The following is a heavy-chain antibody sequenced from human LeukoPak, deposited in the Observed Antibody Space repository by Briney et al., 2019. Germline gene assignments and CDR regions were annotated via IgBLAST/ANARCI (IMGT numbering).Heavy chain of an antibody. J-gene: IGHJ4*02. D-gene: IGHD2-2*01. CDR1: GFTFSSYA. CDR3: AKRQIIVVSAFDY. CDR2: ISGSGGST. V-gene: IGHV3-23*01. Sequence: AGGSLRLSCAASGFTFSSYAMSLVRQAPGKGLEWVSAISGSGGSTYYADSVKGRFTISRDNSKNTLYLQMNSLRAEDTAVYYCAKRQIIVVSAFDYWGQGTLVTVSS.